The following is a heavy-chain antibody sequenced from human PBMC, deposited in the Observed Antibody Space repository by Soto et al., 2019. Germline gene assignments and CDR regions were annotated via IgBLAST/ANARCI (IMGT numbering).Heavy chain of an antibody. J-gene: IGHJ6*02. CDR3: ERSQSMGDGSASVTTYASGMDV. Sequence: QVQLVQSGAEVKKPGASVKVSCQTSGYTFTSYYMHWVRQAPGQGLAWRGIINPSGGYTKYSKKFQDRASMGSEASTNIAYRELSSLTTEDTAVYFCERSQSMGDGSASVTTYASGMDVWGQGTTVTVS. CDR1: GYTFTSYY. CDR2: INPSGGYT. V-gene: IGHV1-46*01. D-gene: IGHD2-2*01.